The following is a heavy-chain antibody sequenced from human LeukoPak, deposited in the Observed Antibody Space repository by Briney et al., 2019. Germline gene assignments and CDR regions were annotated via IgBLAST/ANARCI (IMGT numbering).Heavy chain of an antibody. CDR1: GYTFTSYG. CDR3: ARDCSGGNCYSGVIDY. V-gene: IGHV1-18*01. Sequence: ASVKVSCKASGYTFTSYGISWVRQAPGQGLEWMGWISAYNGNTNYAQKLQGRVTMTTDTSTSTAYMELRSLRSDDTAVYYCARDCSGGNCYSGVIDYWGQGTQVIVSS. CDR2: ISAYNGNT. D-gene: IGHD2-15*01. J-gene: IGHJ4*02.